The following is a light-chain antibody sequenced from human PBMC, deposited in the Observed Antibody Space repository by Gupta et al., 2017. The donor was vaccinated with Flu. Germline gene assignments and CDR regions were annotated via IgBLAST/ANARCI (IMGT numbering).Light chain of an antibody. CDR1: QNVYKN. CDR3: QQYNIGHPYT. CDR2: GAL. J-gene: IGKJ2*01. V-gene: IGKV3-15*01. Sequence: EIVMTQSPATLSVSPGERATLSCRASQNVYKNLAWYQQKPGQAPRLLIYGALNRATGIPARFRGSGSGTDCTLTISSLQSEDFAVYYWQQYNIGHPYTFGQGTKVEIK.